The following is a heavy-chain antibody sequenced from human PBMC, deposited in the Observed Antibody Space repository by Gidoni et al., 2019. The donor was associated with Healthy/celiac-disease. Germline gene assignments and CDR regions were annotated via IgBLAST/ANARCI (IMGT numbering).Heavy chain of an antibody. CDR1: GFTFSGYA. V-gene: IGHV3-30-3*01. Sequence: VQLVVSGGGVVQPGRFLSLPGSSTGFTFSGYAMLGVRQAPGKGLEWVAVISDDGSNKYYADSVKGRFTISRDNSKNTLYLQMNSLRAEDTAVYYCARDLGRVLILDDSSGSYLGYWGQGTLVTVSS. J-gene: IGHJ4*02. D-gene: IGHD3-22*01. CDR2: ISDDGSNK. CDR3: ARDLGRVLILDDSSGSYLGY.